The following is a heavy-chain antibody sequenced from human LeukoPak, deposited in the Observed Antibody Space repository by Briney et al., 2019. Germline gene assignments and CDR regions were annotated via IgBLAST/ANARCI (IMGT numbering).Heavy chain of an antibody. D-gene: IGHD3-3*01. CDR1: GGSISRADYY. CDR3: ARDSDFWSGYYYFDY. CDR2: IYYSGST. J-gene: IGHJ4*02. V-gene: IGHV4-30-4*08. Sequence: PSETLSLTXTVSGGSISRADYYSSWIRQPPGKGLKWIGYIYYSGSTYYNPSLKSRATISVDTSKNQFSLKLSSVTAADTAVYYCARDSDFWSGYYYFDYWGQGTLVTVSS.